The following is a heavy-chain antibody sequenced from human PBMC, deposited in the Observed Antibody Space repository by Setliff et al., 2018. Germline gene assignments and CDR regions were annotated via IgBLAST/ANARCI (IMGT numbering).Heavy chain of an antibody. CDR1: GGTFSSYA. D-gene: IGHD3-9*01. CDR3: ARDPQITYDILTGEPL. Sequence: SVKVSCKASGGTFSSYAISWVRQAPGQGLEWMGGIIPIFGTANYAQKFQGRVTITADESTSTAYMELSSLRSEDTAVYYCARDPQITYDILTGEPLWGQGTLVTVSS. J-gene: IGHJ4*02. CDR2: IIPIFGTA. V-gene: IGHV1-69*13.